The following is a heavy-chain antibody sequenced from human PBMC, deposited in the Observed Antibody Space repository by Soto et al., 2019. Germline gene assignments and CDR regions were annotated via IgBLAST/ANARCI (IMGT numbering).Heavy chain of an antibody. D-gene: IGHD6-19*01. Sequence: SETLSLTCTVSGGSISSYYWSWIRQPPGKGLEWIGYIYYSGSTNYNPSLKSRVTISVDTSKNQFSLKLSSVTAADTAVYYCARVVAGINMIDYWGQGTLVTVSS. J-gene: IGHJ4*02. CDR2: IYYSGST. V-gene: IGHV4-59*08. CDR3: ARVVAGINMIDY. CDR1: GGSISSYY.